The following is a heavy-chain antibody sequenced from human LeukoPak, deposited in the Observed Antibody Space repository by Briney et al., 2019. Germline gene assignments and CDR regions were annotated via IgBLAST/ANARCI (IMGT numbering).Heavy chain of an antibody. CDR2: INSDGSST. Sequence: QPGGSLRLSCAASGFTISTYWMHWVRQVPGKGLVWVSRINSDGSSTSYADSVKGRFTTSRDNSKNTLYLQMNSLRAEDTAVYYCARSHRVDYWGQGTLVTVSS. CDR3: ARSHRVDY. CDR1: GFTISTYW. J-gene: IGHJ4*02. V-gene: IGHV3-74*01.